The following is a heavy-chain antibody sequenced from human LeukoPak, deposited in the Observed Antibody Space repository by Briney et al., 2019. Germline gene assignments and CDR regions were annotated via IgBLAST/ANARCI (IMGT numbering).Heavy chain of an antibody. CDR2: ISFDGNSK. V-gene: IGHV3-33*04. D-gene: IGHD1-26*01. CDR3: AKARVRIVTQNLFEY. J-gene: IGHJ4*02. Sequence: ISFDGNSKFYSDSVEGRFTLSRDNSKSSLDLQMNSLKIEDTAIYFCAKARVRIVTQNLFEYWGQGTRVTVSS.